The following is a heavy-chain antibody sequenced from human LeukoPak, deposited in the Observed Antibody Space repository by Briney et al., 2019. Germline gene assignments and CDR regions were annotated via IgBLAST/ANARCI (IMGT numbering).Heavy chain of an antibody. V-gene: IGHV3-23*01. CDR2: ISGSGGSI. D-gene: IGHD6-13*01. Sequence: GGSLRLSCAASGFTFSSYAMSWVRQAPGKGLEWVSAISGSGGSIYYADSVKGRFIISRDNSKNTLYLQMNSLRAEDTAVYYCAKTRQQLVVARPYYFDYWGQGTLVTVSS. CDR3: AKTRQQLVVARPYYFDY. CDR1: GFTFSSYA. J-gene: IGHJ4*02.